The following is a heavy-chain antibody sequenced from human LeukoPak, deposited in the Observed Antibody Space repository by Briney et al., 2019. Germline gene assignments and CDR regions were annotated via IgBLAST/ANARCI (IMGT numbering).Heavy chain of an antibody. J-gene: IGHJ6*02. CDR1: VGSISSQY. V-gene: IGHV4-59*11. D-gene: IGHD3-10*01. CDR2: IYYSGST. CDR3: ARDKGGSAKYGMDV. Sequence: PSDTLSLTCTVSVGSISSQYWSWIRDPPGEALEWIAGYIYYSGSTNYNPSLKSRVTISVDSSKNQFSLKLSSVTAADTAVYYCARDKGGSAKYGMDVWGQGTTVTVSS.